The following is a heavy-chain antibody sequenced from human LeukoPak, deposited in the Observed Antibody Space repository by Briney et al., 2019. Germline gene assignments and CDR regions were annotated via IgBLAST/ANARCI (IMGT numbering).Heavy chain of an antibody. J-gene: IGHJ4*02. D-gene: IGHD6-6*01. CDR1: EFTFSSYW. Sequence: PGGSLRLSCAASEFTFSSYWMHWVRQAPGKGLVWVSRISSDGSSTTYADSVKGRFTISRDNAKNTLYLQMNSLRAEDTAVYYCARSSLRGTFDCWGQGTLVTVSS. CDR3: ARSSLRGTFDC. CDR2: ISSDGSST. V-gene: IGHV3-74*01.